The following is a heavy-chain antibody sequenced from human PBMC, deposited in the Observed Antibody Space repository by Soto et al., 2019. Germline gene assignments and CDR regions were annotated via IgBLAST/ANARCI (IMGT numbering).Heavy chain of an antibody. D-gene: IGHD6-19*01. J-gene: IGHJ4*02. V-gene: IGHV1-58*01. CDR1: GFTFTSSA. CDR2: IVVGSGNT. CDR3: AADSIAVAGTPFDY. Sequence: WASVKVSCKASGFTFTSSAVQWVRQARGQRLEWIGWIVVGSGNTNYAQKFQERVTITRDMSTSTAYMELSSLRSEDTAVYYCAADSIAVAGTPFDYWGQGTLVTVSS.